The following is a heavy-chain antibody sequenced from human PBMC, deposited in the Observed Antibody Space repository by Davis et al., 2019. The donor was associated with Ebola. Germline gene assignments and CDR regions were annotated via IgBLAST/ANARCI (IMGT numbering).Heavy chain of an antibody. J-gene: IGHJ4*02. D-gene: IGHD3-22*01. CDR2: IKTDGSST. CDR1: GFTFSSYW. CDR3: TTDRGYYDSSGYQDY. Sequence: GESLKISCAASGFTFSSYWMHWVRQGPGKGLVWVSRIKTDGSSTNYADSVKGRFTISRDNAKNTLYLQMNSLRAEDTAVYYCTTDRGYYDSSGYQDYWGQGTLVTVSS. V-gene: IGHV3-74*01.